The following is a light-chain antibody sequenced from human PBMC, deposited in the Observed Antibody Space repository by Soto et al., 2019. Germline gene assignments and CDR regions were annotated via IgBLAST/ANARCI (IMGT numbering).Light chain of an antibody. J-gene: IGKJ5*01. V-gene: IGKV3-11*01. Sequence: DIVLTQSPVTLSLSPGERATLSCRASQSVSSNYLAWYQQKPGQTPKVLIYRASTRASGVPARFSGSGSGTDFTLTISSLEPEDFALYYCQQRNTWPPITFGQGTRLEIK. CDR1: QSVSSNY. CDR3: QQRNTWPPIT. CDR2: RAS.